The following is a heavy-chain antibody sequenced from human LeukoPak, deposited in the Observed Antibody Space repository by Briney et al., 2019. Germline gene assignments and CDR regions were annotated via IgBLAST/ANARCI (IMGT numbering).Heavy chain of an antibody. V-gene: IGHV3-7*03. CDR3: ARDKIEGPSNFDN. CDR1: GFTFTTYW. D-gene: IGHD2/OR15-2a*01. CDR2: IKQDGSEE. Sequence: GGFLRLSCAASGFTFTTYWMTWVRQAPGKGPEWVANIKQDGSEEYYVDSVKGRFTISRDNAKNSLYLQMNSLRAEDTAIYYCARDKIEGPSNFDNWGQGTLVIVSS. J-gene: IGHJ4*02.